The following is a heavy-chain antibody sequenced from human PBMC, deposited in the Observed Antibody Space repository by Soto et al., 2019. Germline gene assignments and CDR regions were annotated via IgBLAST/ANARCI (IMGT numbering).Heavy chain of an antibody. CDR2: ISTYNGNT. CDR1: GYTFTIYD. Sequence: ASVKVSCKASGYTFTIYDISLVRQAPGQGLEWMGRISTYNGNTNYPQSLQGRLTMTTDTSTTTAYMELRSLRSDDTAVYYCARDPYHVLMVNAPNLYGMDVWGQGTTVTVSS. CDR3: ARDPYHVLMVNAPNLYGMDV. J-gene: IGHJ6*02. D-gene: IGHD2-8*01. V-gene: IGHV1-18*01.